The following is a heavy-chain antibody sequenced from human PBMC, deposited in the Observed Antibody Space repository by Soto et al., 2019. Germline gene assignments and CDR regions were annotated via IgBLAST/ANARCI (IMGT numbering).Heavy chain of an antibody. CDR2: ISGYNGDT. CDR1: GYTFTRYG. D-gene: IGHD2-8*01. V-gene: IGHV1-18*01. CDR3: AKNGQPPYYYYGLDV. J-gene: IGHJ6*02. Sequence: QGQLVQSGAEVKKPGASVQVSCKASGYTFTRYGISWVRQAPGQGLEWMGWISGYNGDTKYAQKFQGRVTMTIDTSTTTAFMELRSLTSDDTAVYYCAKNGQPPYYYYGLDVWGQGTTVTVSS.